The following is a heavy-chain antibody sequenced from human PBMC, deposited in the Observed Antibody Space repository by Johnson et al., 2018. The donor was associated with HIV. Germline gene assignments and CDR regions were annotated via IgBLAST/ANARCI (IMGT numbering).Heavy chain of an antibody. CDR3: AETPGIAAAGTGYAFDI. Sequence: QMQLVESGGGVVQPGRSLRLSCAASRFTFSSYAMHWVRQAPGKGLEWVAIISYDGSNKNYADSLKGRFTVSRDNSKNTLSLQMNSLRAEDTAVYYCAETPGIAAAGTGYAFDIWGQGTMVTVSS. CDR1: RFTFSSYA. CDR2: ISYDGSNK. V-gene: IGHV3-30*04. J-gene: IGHJ3*02. D-gene: IGHD6-13*01.